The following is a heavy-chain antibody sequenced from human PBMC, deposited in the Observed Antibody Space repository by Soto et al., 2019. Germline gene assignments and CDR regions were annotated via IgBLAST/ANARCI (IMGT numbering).Heavy chain of an antibody. Sequence: EVQVLESGGGLVQPGGSLRLSCAGSGFTFINYAMNWVRQAPGKGLELVSSISGGGDAAFFPVSVRGRFTISRDNSKNTVTLQMNSLGVDDTAVYYCARKILGSTTRPNYWYFDLWGRGTLVTVSS. CDR1: GFTFINYA. CDR2: ISGGGDAA. V-gene: IGHV3-23*01. J-gene: IGHJ2*01. CDR3: ARKILGSTTRPNYWYFDL. D-gene: IGHD7-27*01.